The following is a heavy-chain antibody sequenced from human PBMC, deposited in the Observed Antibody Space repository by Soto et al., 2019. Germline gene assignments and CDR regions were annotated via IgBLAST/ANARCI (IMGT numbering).Heavy chain of an antibody. CDR1: GGSILSYY. CDR3: ATYDSSGKFDY. Sequence: PSETLSLTCTVSGGSILSYYWSWIRQPPGKELECIGYIYYSGSTTYNPSLKSRVTISIDTSKNQFSLKLTSVTAADTAVYYCATYDSSGKFDYWGQGTLVTVSS. D-gene: IGHD3-22*01. J-gene: IGHJ4*02. CDR2: IYYSGST. V-gene: IGHV4-59*01.